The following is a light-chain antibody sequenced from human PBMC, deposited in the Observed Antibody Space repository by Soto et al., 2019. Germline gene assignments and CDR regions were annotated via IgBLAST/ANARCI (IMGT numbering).Light chain of an antibody. J-gene: IGLJ1*01. V-gene: IGLV2-11*01. Sequence: QSVLTQPRPVSGSPGQSVTISCTGASSDVGGYNYVSWYQQHPGKAPKLMIYDVSKRPSGVPGRFSGSKSGTSASLAITGLQAEDEADYYCQSYDTSLRAYVFGTGTKLTVL. CDR2: DVS. CDR3: QSYDTSLRAYV. CDR1: SSDVGGYNY.